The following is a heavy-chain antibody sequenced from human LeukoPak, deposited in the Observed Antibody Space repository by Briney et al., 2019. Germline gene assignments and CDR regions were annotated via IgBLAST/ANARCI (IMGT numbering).Heavy chain of an antibody. V-gene: IGHV3-23*01. CDR1: GLTFSSYA. D-gene: IGHD3-9*01. Sequence: GGSLRLSCAASGLTFSSYAMSWVRQAPGKGLEWVSAISGSGGSTYYADSVKGRFTISRDNSKNTLYLQMNSLRAEDTAVYYCATYTGGVLRYFGYWGQGTLVTVSS. CDR2: ISGSGGST. CDR3: ATYTGGVLRYFGY. J-gene: IGHJ4*02.